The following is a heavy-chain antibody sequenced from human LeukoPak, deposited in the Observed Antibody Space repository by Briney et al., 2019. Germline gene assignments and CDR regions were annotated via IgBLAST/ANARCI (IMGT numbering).Heavy chain of an antibody. V-gene: IGHV4-39*01. CDR2: INYSGST. CDR1: GGSISSTRYY. CDR3: ARLSAAAGDY. Sequence: SETLSLTCTVSGGSISSTRYYWGCIRQPPGKGLEWIGSINYSGSTYYNPSLKSRVTISLDTSKNQFSLKLSSVTAADTAVYYCARLSAAAGDYWGQGTLVTVSS. D-gene: IGHD6-13*01. J-gene: IGHJ4*02.